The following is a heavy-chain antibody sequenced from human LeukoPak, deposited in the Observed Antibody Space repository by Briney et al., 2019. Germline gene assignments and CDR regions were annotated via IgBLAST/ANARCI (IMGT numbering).Heavy chain of an antibody. CDR3: ASRKSIAVAGPFYYYYGMDV. V-gene: IGHV7-4-1*02. Sequence: ASVKVSCKASGYAFTSYIMNWVRQAPGQGLECMGWINTNTGNPTYAQGLTGRFVFSLDTSVSTAYLQISSLKAEDSAVYYCASRKSIAVAGPFYYYYGMDVWGQGTTVTVSS. J-gene: IGHJ6*02. CDR1: GYAFTSYI. D-gene: IGHD6-19*01. CDR2: INTNTGNP.